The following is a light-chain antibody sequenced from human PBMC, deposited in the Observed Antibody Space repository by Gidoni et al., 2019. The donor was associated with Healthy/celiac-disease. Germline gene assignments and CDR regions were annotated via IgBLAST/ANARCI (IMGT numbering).Light chain of an antibody. V-gene: IGLV3-21*02. CDR2: DDS. J-gene: IGLJ1*01. CDR3: QVWDSSSDHHYV. CDR1: NIGSKS. Sequence: SYVLTQPPSVSVAPGQTARLTCGGNNIGSKSVHWYQQKPGQAPVLVVYDDSARPSGIPERFSGSNSGNTVTLTISRVEAGDEADYYCQVWDSSSDHHYVFGTGTKVTVL.